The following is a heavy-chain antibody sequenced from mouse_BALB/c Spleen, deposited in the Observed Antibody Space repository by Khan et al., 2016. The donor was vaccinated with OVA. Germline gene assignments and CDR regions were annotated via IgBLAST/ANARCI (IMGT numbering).Heavy chain of an antibody. Sequence: EVELVESGGGLVQPGASRKLSCAASGFTFSDYGMAWIRQGPGKGPEWITFISSLAYNFYYADTVTGRFTISRENAKNILYLQLNSLASDDTAVSYGERGGTGGFAYWGQGTLVTVSA. CDR2: ISSLAYNF. J-gene: IGHJ3*01. CDR1: GFTFSDYG. D-gene: IGHD3-1*01. V-gene: IGHV5-15*02. CDR3: ERGGTGGFAY.